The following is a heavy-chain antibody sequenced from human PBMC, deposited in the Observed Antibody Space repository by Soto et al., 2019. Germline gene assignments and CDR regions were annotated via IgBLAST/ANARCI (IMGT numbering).Heavy chain of an antibody. CDR2: TYYRSKWYN. Sequence: SQTLSPTFAISGDSVSSNSAAWNWIRQSPSIGLEWLGRTYYRSKWYNDYAVSVKSRITINPDTSKNQFSLQLNSVTPEDTAVYYCARELRFLEWLFYGMDVWGQGTTVTVSS. J-gene: IGHJ6*02. CDR1: GDSVSSNSAA. D-gene: IGHD3-3*01. CDR3: ARELRFLEWLFYGMDV. V-gene: IGHV6-1*01.